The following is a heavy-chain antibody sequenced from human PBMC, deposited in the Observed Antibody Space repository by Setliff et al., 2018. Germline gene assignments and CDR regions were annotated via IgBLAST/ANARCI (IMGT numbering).Heavy chain of an antibody. J-gene: IGHJ5*01. CDR1: GYTFSSCA. CDR3: ARIPNNFDDNGSLPDDS. CDR2: IIPIFGTA. Sequence: SVKVSCKASGYTFSSCAISWVRQAPGQGLEWMGGIIPIFGTANYAQKFQGRVTITADESTNTAYMELNSLRSEDTAVYYCARIPNNFDDNGSLPDDSWGQGTLVTVSS. V-gene: IGHV1-69*13. D-gene: IGHD2-8*01.